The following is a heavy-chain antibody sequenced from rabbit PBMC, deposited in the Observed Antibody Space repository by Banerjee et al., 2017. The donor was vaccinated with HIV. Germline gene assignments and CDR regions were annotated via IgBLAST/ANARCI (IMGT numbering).Heavy chain of an antibody. D-gene: IGHD8-1*01. CDR1: GIDFSNYY. CDR3: ARDWAADSSTHYDL. CDR2: IDAGSSGNT. Sequence: QEQLEEYGGDLVQPEGSLTLTCTASGIDFSNYYMCWVRQAPGKGLEWIACIDAGSSGNTYYANWAKGRFTISKTSSTTVTLQMTSLTAADTATYFCARDWAADSSTHYDLWGQGTLVTVS. V-gene: IGHV1S45*01. J-gene: IGHJ3*01.